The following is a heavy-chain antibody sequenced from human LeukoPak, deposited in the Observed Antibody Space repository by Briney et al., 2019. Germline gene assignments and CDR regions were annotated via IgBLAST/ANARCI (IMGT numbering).Heavy chain of an antibody. J-gene: IGHJ4*02. CDR2: ISAYNGNT. Sequence: ASVKLSCNGSGYSFTSYGISWVWHAPAQGLEWMGWISAYNGNTNYAQKLQGRDTMTTDTSTSTAYMELRSLRTDDTAVYYCARERKVDGYDSFDYWGRGTLVTVSS. V-gene: IGHV1-18*01. CDR3: ARERKVDGYDSFDY. CDR1: GYSFTSYG. D-gene: IGHD5-12*01.